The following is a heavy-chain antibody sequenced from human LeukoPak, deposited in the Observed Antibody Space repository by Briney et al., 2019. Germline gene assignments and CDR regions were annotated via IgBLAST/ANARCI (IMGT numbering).Heavy chain of an antibody. CDR2: IIPIFGTA. Sequence: ASVKLSCTASGGTFSSYAISWVRQAPGQGLEWMGGIIPIFGTANYAQKFQGRVTITTDESTSTAYMELLSLRSEDTAVYYCAREKYDSSGYCCLCFDYWGQGTLVTVSS. D-gene: IGHD3-22*01. CDR1: GGTFSSYA. J-gene: IGHJ4*02. V-gene: IGHV1-69*05. CDR3: AREKYDSSGYCCLCFDY.